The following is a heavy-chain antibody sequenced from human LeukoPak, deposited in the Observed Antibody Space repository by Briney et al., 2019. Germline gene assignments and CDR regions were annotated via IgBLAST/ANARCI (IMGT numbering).Heavy chain of an antibody. CDR1: GFTVSGNF. CDR3: ARVPGPIVVVPAAHPTSDH. CDR2: IYSGGTT. V-gene: IGHV3-53*01. Sequence: PWGSLRLSCAPSGFTVSGNFMSWVRQPPGKGLEWVSVIYSGGTTYYAASVKGRFTISRDNSKNMLYLQMNSLRAEDTAVYYCARVPGPIVVVPAAHPTSDHWGQGTLVTVSS. D-gene: IGHD2-2*01. J-gene: IGHJ5*02.